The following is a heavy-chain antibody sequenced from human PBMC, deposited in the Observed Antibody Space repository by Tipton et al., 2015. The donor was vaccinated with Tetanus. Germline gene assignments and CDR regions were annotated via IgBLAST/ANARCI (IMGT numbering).Heavy chain of an antibody. CDR3: ARVRYCSSTSCYIRRGYSYGDFDY. V-gene: IGHV4-39*01. Sequence: TLSLTCTVSGGSISSSSYYWGWIRQPPGKGLEWIGSIYYSGSTYYNPSLKSRVTISVDTSKNQFSLKLSSVTAADTAVYYCARVRYCSSTSCYIRRGYSYGDFDYWGQGTLVTVSS. D-gene: IGHD2-2*02. J-gene: IGHJ4*02. CDR2: IYYSGST. CDR1: GGSISSSSYY.